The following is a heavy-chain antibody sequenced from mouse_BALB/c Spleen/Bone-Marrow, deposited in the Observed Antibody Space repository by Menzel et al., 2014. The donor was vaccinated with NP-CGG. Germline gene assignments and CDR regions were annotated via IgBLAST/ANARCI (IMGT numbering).Heavy chain of an antibody. CDR2: IYPGSGST. J-gene: IGHJ4*01. Sequence: QVQLKESGPELVKPGASVKISCKASGYTFTDYYINWVKQKPGQGLEWIGWIYPGSGSTKYNEKFKGKATLTVDTSSSTAYMQLSSLTSDYTAVYFCANLGRYAMDYWGQGTSVTVSS. V-gene: IGHV1-84*02. CDR3: ANLGRYAMDY. CDR1: GYTFTDYY. D-gene: IGHD3-1*01.